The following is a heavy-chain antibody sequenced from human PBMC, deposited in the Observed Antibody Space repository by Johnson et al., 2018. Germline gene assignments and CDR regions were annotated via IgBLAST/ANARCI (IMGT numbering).Heavy chain of an antibody. CDR2: IYSGGST. CDR3: ARGAMVRGVIIYYYYYMDV. J-gene: IGHJ6*03. V-gene: IGHV3-66*02. CDR1: GFTVSSNY. Sequence: VQLVQSGGGLVQPGGSLRLSCAAAGFTVSSNYMSWVRQAPGTGLEGVAVIYSGGSTYYAASVKGRFTIPKDNSKKPLYLQMHSLRAEDKAVYYGARGAMVRGVIIYYYYYMDVWGKGTTVTVSS. D-gene: IGHD3-10*01.